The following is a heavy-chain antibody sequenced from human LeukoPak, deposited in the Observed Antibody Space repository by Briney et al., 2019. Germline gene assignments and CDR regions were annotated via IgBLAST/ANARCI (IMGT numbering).Heavy chain of an antibody. J-gene: IGHJ4*02. CDR3: ANLTETYYDFWSGYYPRTYFDY. D-gene: IGHD3-3*01. V-gene: IGHV3-23*01. CDR2: ISGSGGST. Sequence: GGSLRLSCAASGFTFSSYAMSWDRQAPGKGLEWVSAISGSGGSTYYADSVKGRFTISRDNSKNTLYLQMNSLRAEDTAVYYCANLTETYYDFWSGYYPRTYFDYWGQGTLVTVSS. CDR1: GFTFSSYA.